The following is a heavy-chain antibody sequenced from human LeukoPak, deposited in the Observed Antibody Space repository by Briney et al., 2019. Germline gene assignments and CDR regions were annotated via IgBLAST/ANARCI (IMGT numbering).Heavy chain of an antibody. CDR1: GYSMSSGYY. D-gene: IGHD3-10*01. CDR2: IYHSGST. J-gene: IGHJ4*02. Sequence: SETLSLTCAVSGYSMSSGYYRGWIRQPPGKGLEWIGSIYHSGSTYYNPSLKSRVTISVDTSKNQFSLRLSSVTAADTAVYHCARGTGGYYANFDYWGQGTLVTVSS. V-gene: IGHV4-38-2*01. CDR3: ARGTGGYYANFDY.